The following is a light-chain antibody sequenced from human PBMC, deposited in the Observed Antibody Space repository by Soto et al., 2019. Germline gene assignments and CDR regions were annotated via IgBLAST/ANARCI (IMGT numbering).Light chain of an antibody. Sequence: QSVLTQPPSASGTPGQRVTISRSGSSSNIGSNTVNWYQQLPGTAPKLLIYSNNQRPSGVPDRFSGSKSGTSASLAISVLQSEDEADYYCAAWDDSLNGVVFGGGTKLTVL. CDR2: SNN. V-gene: IGLV1-44*01. CDR1: SSNIGSNT. J-gene: IGLJ2*01. CDR3: AAWDDSLNGVV.